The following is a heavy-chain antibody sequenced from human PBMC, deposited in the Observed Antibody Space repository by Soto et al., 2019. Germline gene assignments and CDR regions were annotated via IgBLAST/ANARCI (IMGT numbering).Heavy chain of an antibody. CDR2: TYFRSKWYN. CDR1: GDSFSSNTAS. Sequence: QSLSLTFAISGDSFSSNTASWNWIRQSPSRGLEWLGRTYFRSKWYNDYAVSVKSRIIINPDTSNNQFSLQLNSVTPEDTAVYFCAKGDNLGPKAGYAFDPWGQGIMVTVSS. J-gene: IGHJ5*02. D-gene: IGHD5-12*01. V-gene: IGHV6-1*01. CDR3: AKGDNLGPKAGYAFDP.